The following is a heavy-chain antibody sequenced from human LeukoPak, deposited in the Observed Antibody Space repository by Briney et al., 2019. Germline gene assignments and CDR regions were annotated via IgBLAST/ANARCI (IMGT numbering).Heavy chain of an antibody. V-gene: IGHV4-4*07. D-gene: IGHD6-13*01. CDR2: IYTSGST. Sequence: SETLSLTCTVSGGSISSYYWSWIRQPAGKGLELIGRIYTSGSTNYNPSLKSRVTMSVDTSTNQFSLKLSSVTAADTAVYYCARGAYSSSLTDYWGQGTLVTVSS. CDR1: GGSISSYY. CDR3: ARGAYSSSLTDY. J-gene: IGHJ4*02.